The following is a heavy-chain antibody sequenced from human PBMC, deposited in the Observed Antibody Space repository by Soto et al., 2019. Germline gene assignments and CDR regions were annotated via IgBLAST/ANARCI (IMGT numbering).Heavy chain of an antibody. D-gene: IGHD3-22*01. CDR1: GGSISSGGYS. V-gene: IGHV4-30-2*01. Sequence: SETLSLTCAVSGGSISSGGYSWSWIRQPPGKGLEWIGYIYHSGSTYYNPSLKSRVTISVDRSKNQFSLKLSSVTAADTAVYYCARYDSSAYGAFDIWGQGTMVTVSS. J-gene: IGHJ3*02. CDR3: ARYDSSAYGAFDI. CDR2: IYHSGST.